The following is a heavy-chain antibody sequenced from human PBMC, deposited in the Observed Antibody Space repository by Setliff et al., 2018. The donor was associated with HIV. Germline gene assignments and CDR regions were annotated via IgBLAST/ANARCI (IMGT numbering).Heavy chain of an antibody. Sequence: PGGSLRLSCAASGFTFNTYAMAWVRQAPGKGLEWVSVISIGGVNLYYADSVKGRFSVSRDDSKNTLYLQMNSLRAEDTAVYYCANYFRGSARYYFKYWGQGTPVTVSS. CDR2: ISIGGVNL. CDR1: GFTFNTYA. D-gene: IGHD3-16*02. V-gene: IGHV3-23*03. CDR3: ANYFRGSARYYFKY. J-gene: IGHJ4*02.